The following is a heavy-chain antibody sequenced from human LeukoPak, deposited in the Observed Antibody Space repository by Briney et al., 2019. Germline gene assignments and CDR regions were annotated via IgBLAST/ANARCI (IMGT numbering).Heavy chain of an antibody. V-gene: IGHV3-74*01. CDR2: ISSDGSNT. D-gene: IGHD2-2*02. CDR1: GFTFSSGY. CDR3: ASYTGGGVY. Sequence: PGGSLRLSCAVSGFTFSSGYMHWVRQPPGKGPVWVSRISSDGSNTIYADSVKGRFTISRDDARNTLYLQMNSLRDAATAVYYCASYTGGGVYWGQGTLVTVSS. J-gene: IGHJ4*02.